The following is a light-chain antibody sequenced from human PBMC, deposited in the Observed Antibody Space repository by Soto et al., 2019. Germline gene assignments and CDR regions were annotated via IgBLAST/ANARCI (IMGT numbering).Light chain of an antibody. Sequence: QSVPTQPASVSGSPGQSITIAGTGTSSDVGGYNYVSWYQQYPGKAPRLVISDVSNRPSGVSNRFSGSKSGNSASLTISGLQAEDEADYYCSSYTSSSTYVFGTGTKVTVL. CDR2: DVS. V-gene: IGLV2-14*01. J-gene: IGLJ1*01. CDR1: SSDVGGYNY. CDR3: SSYTSSSTYV.